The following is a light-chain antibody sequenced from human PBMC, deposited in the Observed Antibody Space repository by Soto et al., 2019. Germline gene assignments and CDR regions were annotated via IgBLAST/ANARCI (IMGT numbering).Light chain of an antibody. V-gene: IGKV3-20*01. CDR1: QSVSNY. CDR3: QQYGGSPQT. CDR2: GAS. J-gene: IGKJ1*01. Sequence: EIVLTQSPGTLSLSPGERATLSCRASQSVSNYLAWYQQKPGQAPRLLIYGASRRATVIPDRFSGSGSGTDFTLTLSRLEPEDFAVYYCQQYGGSPQTFGQGTKVDIK.